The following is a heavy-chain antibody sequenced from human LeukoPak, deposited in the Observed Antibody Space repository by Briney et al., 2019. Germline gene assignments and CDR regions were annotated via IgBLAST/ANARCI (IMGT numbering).Heavy chain of an antibody. CDR2: IYTSGST. CDR3: ARGKASSSWYAPLAFDI. J-gene: IGHJ3*02. CDR1: GGSISSYY. Sequence: SETLSLTCTVSGGSISSYYWSWIRQPAGKGLEWIGRIYTSGSTNYNPSLKSRVTMSVDTSKNQFSLKLSSVTAADTAVYYCARGKASSSWYAPLAFDIWGQGTMVTVSS. V-gene: IGHV4-4*07. D-gene: IGHD6-13*01.